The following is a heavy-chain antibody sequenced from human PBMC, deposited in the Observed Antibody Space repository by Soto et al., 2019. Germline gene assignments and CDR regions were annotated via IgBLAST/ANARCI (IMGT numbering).Heavy chain of an antibody. D-gene: IGHD3-22*01. V-gene: IGHV1-69*13. CDR3: ARVGYYDSSVPSVGMDV. CDR1: GGTFSSYA. J-gene: IGHJ6*02. CDR2: IIPIFGTA. Sequence: SVKVSCKASGGTFSSYAISWVRQAPGQGLEWMGGIIPIFGTANYAQKFQGRVTITADESTSTAYMELSSLRSEDTAVYYCARVGYYDSSVPSVGMDVWGHGTTVTVSS.